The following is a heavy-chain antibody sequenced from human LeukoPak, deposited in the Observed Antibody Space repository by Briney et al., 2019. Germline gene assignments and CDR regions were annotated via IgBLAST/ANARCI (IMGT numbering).Heavy chain of an antibody. CDR2: ICYSGST. V-gene: IGHV4-59*01. CDR3: ASLRAPYGMDV. J-gene: IGHJ6*02. Sequence: SETLSLTCTVSGGSISSYYWSWIRQPPGKGLEWIGYICYSGSTNYNPSLKSRVTISVDTSKNQFSLKLSSVTAADTAVYYCASLRAPYGMDVWGQGTTVTVSS. CDR1: GGSISSYY.